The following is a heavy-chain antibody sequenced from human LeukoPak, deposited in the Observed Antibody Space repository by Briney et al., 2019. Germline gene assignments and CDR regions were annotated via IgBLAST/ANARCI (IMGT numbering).Heavy chain of an antibody. CDR1: GFIFSSYG. D-gene: IGHD3-22*01. Sequence: GGSLRLSCAASGFIFSSYGMHWVRQAPGRGLEWEVVVSYDGNNKYYADSVKGRFTISRDNSKNTLYLQMNSLRAEDTAVYYCTKDVYYYDSSVKGAFDIWGQGTMVTVSS. V-gene: IGHV3-30*18. CDR2: VSYDGNNK. CDR3: TKDVYYYDSSVKGAFDI. J-gene: IGHJ3*02.